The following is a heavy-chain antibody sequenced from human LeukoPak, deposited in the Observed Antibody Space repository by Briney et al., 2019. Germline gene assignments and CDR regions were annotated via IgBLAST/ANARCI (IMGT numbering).Heavy chain of an antibody. CDR3: ARDGIAAAGTKTEYYYYNYMDV. V-gene: IGHV4-4*07. J-gene: IGHJ6*03. D-gene: IGHD6-13*01. Sequence: SETLSLTCTVSGGSISSYYWSWIRQPAGKGLEWIGRIYTSGSTNYNPSLKSRVTMSVDTSKNQFSLKLSSVTAADTAVYYCARDGIAAAGTKTEYYYYNYMDVWGKGTTVTVSS. CDR1: GGSISSYY. CDR2: IYTSGST.